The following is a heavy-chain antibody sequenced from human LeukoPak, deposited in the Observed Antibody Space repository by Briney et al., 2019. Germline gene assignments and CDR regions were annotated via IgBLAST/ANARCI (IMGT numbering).Heavy chain of an antibody. V-gene: IGHV1-2*04. CDR1: GYTFTSYY. Sequence: ASVKVSCKASGYTFTSYYMHWVRQAPGQGLEWMGWINPNSGGTNYAQKFQGWVTMTRDTSISTAYMELSRLRSDDTAVYYCARAWVAAAGLFDYWGQGTLVTVSS. CDR2: INPNSGGT. CDR3: ARAWVAAAGLFDY. J-gene: IGHJ4*02. D-gene: IGHD6-13*01.